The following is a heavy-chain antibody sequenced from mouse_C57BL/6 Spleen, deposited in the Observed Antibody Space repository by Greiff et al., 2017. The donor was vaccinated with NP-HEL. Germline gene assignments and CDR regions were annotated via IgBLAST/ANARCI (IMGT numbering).Heavy chain of an antibody. D-gene: IGHD2-2*01. CDR3: ARSIGFMDD. J-gene: IGHJ4*01. V-gene: IGHV1-50*01. CDR2: IDPSDSYT. Sequence: VQLQQSGAELVKPGASVKLSCKASGYTFTSYWMQWVKQRPGQGLEWIGEIDPSDSYTNYNQKFKGKATLTVDTSSSTAYMQLSSLTSEDSAVYYGARSIGFMDDWGQGTSVTVSS. CDR1: GYTFTSYW.